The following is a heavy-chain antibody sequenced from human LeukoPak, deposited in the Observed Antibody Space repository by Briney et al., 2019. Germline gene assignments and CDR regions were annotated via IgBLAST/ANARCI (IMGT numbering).Heavy chain of an antibody. D-gene: IGHD2-2*01. V-gene: IGHV4-34*01. CDR3: ARYCSSTSCSHFDAFDI. CDR2: INHSGST. CDR1: GGSFSGYY. J-gene: IGHJ3*02. Sequence: SETLSLTCAVYGGSFSGYYWSWTRQPPGKGLEWIGEINHSGSTNYNPSLKSRVTISVDTSKNQFSLKLSSVTAADTAVYYCARYCSSTSCSHFDAFDIWGQGTMVTVSS.